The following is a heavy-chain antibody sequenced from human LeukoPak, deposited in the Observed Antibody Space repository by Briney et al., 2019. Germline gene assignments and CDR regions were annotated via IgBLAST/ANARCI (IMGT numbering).Heavy chain of an antibody. CDR3: AGDSSGYYWEHAFDI. CDR1: GYSFTSYW. V-gene: IGHV5-51*01. D-gene: IGHD3-22*01. Sequence: GESLKISCKGSGYSFTSYWIGWVRQMPGKGPEWMGIIYPGDSDTRYSPSFQGQVTISADKSISTAYLQWSSLKASDTAMYYCAGDSSGYYWEHAFDIWGQGTMVTVSS. J-gene: IGHJ3*02. CDR2: IYPGDSDT.